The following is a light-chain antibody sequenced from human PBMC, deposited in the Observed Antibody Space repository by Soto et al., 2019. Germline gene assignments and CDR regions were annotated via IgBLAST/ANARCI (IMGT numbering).Light chain of an antibody. J-gene: IGLJ1*01. Sequence: LTQPASVSGSPGQSITISCTGTSSDVGGYNYVSWYQLHPGKAPKLIIYEVSNRPSGVSNRFSGSKSGNTASLTISGLQAEDEADYYCNSYTSSTAYVFGTGTKVTVL. CDR2: EVS. CDR1: SSDVGGYNY. CDR3: NSYTSSTAYV. V-gene: IGLV2-14*01.